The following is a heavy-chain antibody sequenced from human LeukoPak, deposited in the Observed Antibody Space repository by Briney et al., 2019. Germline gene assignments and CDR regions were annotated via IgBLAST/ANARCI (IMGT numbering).Heavy chain of an antibody. J-gene: IGHJ4*02. D-gene: IGHD3-10*01. V-gene: IGHV3-74*01. CDR1: GFTFSSYW. CDR2: INSDGSST. CDR3: ARAKPKNMVRGLIMKRESRYYFDY. Sequence: GGSLRLSCAASGFTFSSYWMHWVRQALGKGLVWVSRINSDGSSTSYADSVKGRFTISRDNAKNTLYLQMNSLRAEDTAVYYCARAKPKNMVRGLIMKRESRYYFDYWGQGTLVTVSS.